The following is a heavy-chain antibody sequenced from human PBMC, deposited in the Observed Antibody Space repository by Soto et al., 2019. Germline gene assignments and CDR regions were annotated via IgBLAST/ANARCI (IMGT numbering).Heavy chain of an antibody. J-gene: IGHJ4*02. Sequence: SLRLSCAASGFTFSSYSMNWVRQAPGKGLEWVSSISSSSSYIYYADSVKGRFTISRDNAKNSLYLQMNSLRAEDTAVYYCATPAGIAVAGSIPPQDYWGQGTLVTVSS. V-gene: IGHV3-21*01. CDR2: ISSSSSYI. CDR1: GFTFSSYS. CDR3: ATPAGIAVAGSIPPQDY. D-gene: IGHD6-19*01.